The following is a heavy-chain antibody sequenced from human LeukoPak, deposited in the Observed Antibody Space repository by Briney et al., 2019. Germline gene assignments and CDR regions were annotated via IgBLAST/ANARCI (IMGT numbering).Heavy chain of an antibody. D-gene: IGHD4-17*01. J-gene: IGHJ4*02. Sequence: GASVKVSCKASGGTFSSYAISWVRQAPGQGLEWMGGIIPIFGTANYAQKFQGRVTITADESTSTAYMELSSLRSEDTAVYYCATNPGYGDNPYWGQGTQVTVSS. V-gene: IGHV1-69*13. CDR2: IIPIFGTA. CDR1: GGTFSSYA. CDR3: ATNPGYGDNPY.